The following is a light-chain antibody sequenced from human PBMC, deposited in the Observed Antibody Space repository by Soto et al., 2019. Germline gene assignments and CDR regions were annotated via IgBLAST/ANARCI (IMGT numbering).Light chain of an antibody. Sequence: EVVLTQSPGTLSLSPGERATLSCRASQSVGSSYLAWYRQKPGQPPRLLIYDASYRATGIPDRFSGSGSGTDFTLTISSLEPEDFAVYYCQQRSDWPPITFGQGTRLEIK. CDR2: DAS. CDR3: QQRSDWPPIT. V-gene: IGKV3-11*01. J-gene: IGKJ5*01. CDR1: QSVGSSY.